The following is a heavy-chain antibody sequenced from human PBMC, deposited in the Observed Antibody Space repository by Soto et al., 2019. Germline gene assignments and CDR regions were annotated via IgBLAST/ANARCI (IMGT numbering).Heavy chain of an antibody. Sequence: QVQLQESGPGLVKPSETLSLTCTVSGVSISSYYWTWIRQPPGEGLEWIGFIYNSGSTHYNPSLRSRVTISVDTSKNQFSLKLRSVTAADTAVYYCASRGYHYGSGRYPLDYWGQGTLVTVSS. V-gene: IGHV4-59*08. CDR3: ASRGYHYGSGRYPLDY. CDR1: GVSISSYY. D-gene: IGHD3-10*01. CDR2: IYNSGST. J-gene: IGHJ4*02.